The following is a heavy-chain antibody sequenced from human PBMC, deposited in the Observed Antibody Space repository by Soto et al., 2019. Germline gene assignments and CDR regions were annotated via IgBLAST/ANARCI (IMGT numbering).Heavy chain of an antibody. CDR2: IYYSGST. CDR1: GGPISSNY. D-gene: IGHD4-17*01. Sequence: PSETLSLTCTVSGGPISSNYWSWMRQPPGKGLEWIGYIYYSGSTYYNPSLKSRVTISVDTSKNQFSLKLSSVTAADTAVYYCARTVSAYGDYVFDYWGQGTLVTVSS. J-gene: IGHJ4*02. CDR3: ARTVSAYGDYVFDY. V-gene: IGHV4-59*12.